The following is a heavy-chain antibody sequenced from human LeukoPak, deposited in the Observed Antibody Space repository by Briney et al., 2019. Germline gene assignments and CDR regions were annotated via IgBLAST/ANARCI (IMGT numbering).Heavy chain of an antibody. CDR2: VSDSGDST. V-gene: IGHV3-23*01. CDR1: RFTFANYA. Sequence: GGSLRLSCAASRFTFANYAMSWVRQAPGKGLEWISTVSDSGDSTYYADSVKGRFTISRDNSKNTLYLQMNNLRAEDTAVYCCAKYYYGSGSPIFDYWGQGTLVTVSS. CDR3: AKYYYGSGSPIFDY. J-gene: IGHJ4*02. D-gene: IGHD3-10*01.